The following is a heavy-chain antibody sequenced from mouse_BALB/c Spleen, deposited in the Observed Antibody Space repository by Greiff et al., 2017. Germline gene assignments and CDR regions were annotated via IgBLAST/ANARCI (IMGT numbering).Heavy chain of an antibody. CDR2: IYYSGTI. Sequence: DVKLQESGPGLVKPSQTVSLTCTVTGISITTGNYRWSWIRQFPGNKLEWIGYIYYSGTITYNPSLTSRTTITRDTSKNQFFLEMNSLTAEDTATYYCARGPAYYRFYYYAMDYWGQGTSVTVSS. CDR1: GISITTGNYR. CDR3: ARGPAYYRFYYYAMDY. V-gene: IGHV3-5*02. J-gene: IGHJ4*01. D-gene: IGHD2-14*01.